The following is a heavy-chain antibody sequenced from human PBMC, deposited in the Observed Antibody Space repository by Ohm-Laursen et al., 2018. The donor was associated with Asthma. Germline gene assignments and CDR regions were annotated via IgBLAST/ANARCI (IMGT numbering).Heavy chain of an antibody. CDR1: GFSFRSYA. J-gene: IGHJ4*02. V-gene: IGHV3-30-3*01. CDR3: ARDVMDWYSPALDF. D-gene: IGHD3/OR15-3a*01. Sequence: SLRLSCAATGFSFRSYAMHWVRQAPGKGLEWLAVISYDSSLKYYADSVNGRFTISRDDFKSTLYLQMNSLRADVTALYYCARDVMDWYSPALDFWGQGSLVTVSS. CDR2: ISYDSSLK.